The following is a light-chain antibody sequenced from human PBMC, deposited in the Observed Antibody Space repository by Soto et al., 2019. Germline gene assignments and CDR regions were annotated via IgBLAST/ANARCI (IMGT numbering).Light chain of an antibody. V-gene: IGKV3-20*01. CDR3: HQYGSSPPP. J-gene: IGKJ2*01. CDR2: GAS. Sequence: ENVLTQSPGTLSLSPGERATLSCRASQSLSSSYLAWDQHKPGPAPRLLIYGASSRATGIPDRFSGSGSGTDFTLTISRLEPEDFAVYYCHQYGSSPPPFGQGTKLEIK. CDR1: QSLSSSY.